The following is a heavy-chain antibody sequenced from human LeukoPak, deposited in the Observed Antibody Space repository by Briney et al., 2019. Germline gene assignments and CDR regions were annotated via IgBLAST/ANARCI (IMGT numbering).Heavy chain of an antibody. CDR1: GYTFTSYY. D-gene: IGHD3-3*01. V-gene: IGHV1-46*01. CDR3: ARDDFWSGYWIDP. J-gene: IGHJ5*02. CDR2: INPSGGST. Sequence: EASVKVSCKASGYTFTSYYMHWVRQAPGQGLEWMGIINPSGGSTSYAQKLQGRVTMTTDTSTSTAYMELRSLGSDDTAVYYCARDDFWSGYWIDPWGQGTLVTVSS.